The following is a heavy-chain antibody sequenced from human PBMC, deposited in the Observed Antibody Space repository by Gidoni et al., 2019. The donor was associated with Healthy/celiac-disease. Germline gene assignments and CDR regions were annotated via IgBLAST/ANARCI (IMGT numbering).Heavy chain of an antibody. CDR1: GFTFSSYA. CDR3: ARDGGDIVATIWNGYYYMDV. V-gene: IGHV3-30-3*01. J-gene: IGHJ6*03. CDR2: ISYDGSNK. Sequence: QVQLVESGGGVVQPGRSLRLSCAASGFTFSSYAMHWVRQAPGKGLEWVAVISYDGSNKYYADSVKGRFTIPRDNSKNMLYLQMNSLRAEDTAVYYCARDGGDIVATIWNGYYYMDVWGKGTTVTVSS. D-gene: IGHD5-12*01.